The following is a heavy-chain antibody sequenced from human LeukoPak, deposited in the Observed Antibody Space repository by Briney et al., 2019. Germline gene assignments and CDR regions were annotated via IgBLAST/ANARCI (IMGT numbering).Heavy chain of an antibody. CDR3: ARTKSGWYHSDY. CDR2: VYYSGTA. D-gene: IGHD6-19*01. J-gene: IGHJ4*02. CDR1: GGSMRSYY. V-gene: IGHV4-59*08. Sequence: SSETLSLTCTVSGGSMRSYYWSWIRQPPGKGLELIGYVYYSGTANYNPSLESRVTILVDTSKNQFSLNLSSVTAADTAVYYCARTKSGWYHSDYWGQGTLVSVSS.